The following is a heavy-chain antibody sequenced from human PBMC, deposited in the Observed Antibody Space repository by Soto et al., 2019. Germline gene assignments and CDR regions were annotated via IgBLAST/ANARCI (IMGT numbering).Heavy chain of an antibody. J-gene: IGHJ1*01. CDR1: GCTFSSYA. D-gene: IGHD6-19*01. V-gene: IGHV3-23*01. Sequence: GGSVRLSCAASGCTFSSYAMSWVRQAPGKGLEWVSAISGSGGSTYYADSVKGRFTISRDNSKNTLYLQMNSLRAEDTAVYYCAKDLRMKAVAPTDFQHWGQGTLVTVSS. CDR2: ISGSGGST. CDR3: AKDLRMKAVAPTDFQH.